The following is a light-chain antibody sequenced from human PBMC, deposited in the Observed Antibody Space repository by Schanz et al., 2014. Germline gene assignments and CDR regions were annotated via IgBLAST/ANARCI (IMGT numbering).Light chain of an antibody. J-gene: IGKJ1*01. V-gene: IGKV3-15*01. CDR2: GAS. Sequence: EVVLTQSPATLSLSPGERATLSCRASQSVGNSLAWYQHKPGQAPRLLISGASTRATGIPARFSGSGSGTEFTLTISGLQSEDFAMYYCQQYNEWPRTFGQGTRVEIK. CDR3: QQYNEWPRT. CDR1: QSVGNS.